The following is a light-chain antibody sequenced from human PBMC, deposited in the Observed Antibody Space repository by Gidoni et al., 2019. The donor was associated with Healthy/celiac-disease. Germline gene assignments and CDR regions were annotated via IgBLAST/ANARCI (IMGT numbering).Light chain of an antibody. V-gene: IGKV1-5*03. J-gene: IGKJ1*01. CDR3: QQYNSYSRT. CDR2: KAS. CDR1: QSISSW. Sequence: LQITQSPSTLSASVGDRVTITCRASQSISSWLAWYQQKPGKAPKLLIYKASSLESGVPSRFSGSGSGTEFTLTISSLQPDDFATYYCQQYNSYSRTFGQXTKVEIK.